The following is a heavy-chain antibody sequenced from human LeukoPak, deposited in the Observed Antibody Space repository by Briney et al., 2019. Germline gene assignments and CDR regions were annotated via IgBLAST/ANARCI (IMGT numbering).Heavy chain of an antibody. CDR1: GFTFPNYV. D-gene: IGHD2-2*02. CDR2: ISGSGSNT. V-gene: IGHV3-23*01. CDR3: ARSCSSTSCYSDY. Sequence: GGSLRLSCAASGFTFPNYVMSWVRQAPGKGLEWVSGISGSGSNTYYADSVKGRFTISRDNSKNTLYLQMNSLRAEDAAVYYCARSCSSTSCYSDYWGQGTLVTVSS. J-gene: IGHJ4*02.